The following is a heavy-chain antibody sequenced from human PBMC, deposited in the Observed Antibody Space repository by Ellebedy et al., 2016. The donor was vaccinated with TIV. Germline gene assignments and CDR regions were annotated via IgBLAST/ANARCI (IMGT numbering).Heavy chain of an antibody. Sequence: AASVKVSCKASGGTFSSYSINWVRQAPGQGLEWMGRIIPILDITNYAQNFQVRVTIPAEKSTSTAYMELSSLRAEDTAVYYCAQPPTPRGDRPADAFDIWGQGTMVTFSS. CDR3: AQPPTPRGDRPADAFDI. D-gene: IGHD7-27*01. CDR1: GGTFSSYS. CDR2: IIPILDIT. V-gene: IGHV1-69*02. J-gene: IGHJ3*02.